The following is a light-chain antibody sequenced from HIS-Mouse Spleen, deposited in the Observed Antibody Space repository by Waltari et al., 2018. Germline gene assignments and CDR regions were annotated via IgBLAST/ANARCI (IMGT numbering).Light chain of an antibody. CDR2: DVS. CDR3: CSYAGSYTVV. Sequence: QSALTQPRSVSGSPGQSVPISCTGTSSDGGGSNYVPWYQQHPGKAPKLMIYDVSKRPSGVPDRFSGSKSGNTASLTISGLQAEDEADYYCCSYAGSYTVVFGGGTKLTVL. J-gene: IGLJ2*01. V-gene: IGLV2-11*01. CDR1: SSDGGGSNY.